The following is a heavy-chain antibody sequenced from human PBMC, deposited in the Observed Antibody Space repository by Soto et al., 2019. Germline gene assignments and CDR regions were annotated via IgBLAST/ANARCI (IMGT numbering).Heavy chain of an antibody. D-gene: IGHD2-2*01. CDR1: GYTLSEVA. Sequence: ASVKVSCKVSGYTLSEVAIHWVRQTPGEGLEWIGGFDPENDETSYAQNFQGRGTLSEDTSTDTAYLELSGLRSEDTAIYYCTIAAYCSGATCYSGYNWFHPWGQGSLVTVSS. J-gene: IGHJ5*02. V-gene: IGHV1-24*01. CDR3: TIAAYCSGATCYSGYNWFHP. CDR2: FDPENDET.